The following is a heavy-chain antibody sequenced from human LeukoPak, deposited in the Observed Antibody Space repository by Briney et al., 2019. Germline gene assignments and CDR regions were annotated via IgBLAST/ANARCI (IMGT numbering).Heavy chain of an antibody. CDR3: ARDVLLYGAAAGIFDY. D-gene: IGHD6-13*01. J-gene: IGHJ4*02. CDR2: ISGSGGST. V-gene: IGHV3-23*01. Sequence: GGSLRLSCAASGFTFSSYAMSWVRQAPGKGLEWVSAISGSGGSTYYADSVKGRFTISRDNSKNTLYLQMNSLRAEDTAVYYCARDVLLYGAAAGIFDYWGQGTLVTVSS. CDR1: GFTFSSYA.